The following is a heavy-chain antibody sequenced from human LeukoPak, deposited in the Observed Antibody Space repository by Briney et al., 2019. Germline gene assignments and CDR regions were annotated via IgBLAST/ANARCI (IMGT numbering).Heavy chain of an antibody. J-gene: IGHJ4*02. CDR1: GFTFSSYW. V-gene: IGHV3-74*01. D-gene: IGHD6-6*01. Sequence: GGSLTLSCAASGFTFSSYWMHWVRQAPGKGLVWVSRINSDGSSTSYADSVKGRFNISRDNAKNTLYLQMNSLRAEDTAVYYCASPSSSPFDYWGQGTLVTASS. CDR3: ASPSSSPFDY. CDR2: INSDGSST.